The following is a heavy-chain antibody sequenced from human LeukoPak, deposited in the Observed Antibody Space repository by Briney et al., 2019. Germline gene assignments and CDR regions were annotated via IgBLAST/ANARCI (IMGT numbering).Heavy chain of an antibody. V-gene: IGHV3-33*01. CDR2: IWYDGSNK. CDR1: GFTFSSYG. CDR3: ARDAEVVAATYYFDY. J-gene: IGHJ4*02. D-gene: IGHD2-15*01. Sequence: GGSLRLSCAASGFTFSSYGMHWVRQAPGKGLEWVAVIWYDGSNKYYADSVKGRFTISRDNSKNTLYLQMNSLRAEDTAVYSCARDAEVVAATYYFDYWGQGTLVTVSS.